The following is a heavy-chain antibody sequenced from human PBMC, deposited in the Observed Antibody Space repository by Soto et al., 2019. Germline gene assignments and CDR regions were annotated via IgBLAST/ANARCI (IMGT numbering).Heavy chain of an antibody. CDR3: ARQLAVAGTGFDY. D-gene: IGHD6-19*01. V-gene: IGHV1-2*04. CDR2: INPNSGGT. Sequence: ASVKVSCKASGYTFTGYYMHWVRHAPGQGLEWMGWINPNSGGTNYAQKFQGWVTMTRDTSISTAYMELSRLRSDDTAVYYCARQLAVAGTGFDYWGQGTLVTVSS. CDR1: GYTFTGYY. J-gene: IGHJ4*02.